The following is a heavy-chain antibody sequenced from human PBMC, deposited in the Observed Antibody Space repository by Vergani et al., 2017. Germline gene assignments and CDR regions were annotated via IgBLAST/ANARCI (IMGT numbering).Heavy chain of an antibody. J-gene: IGHJ6*02. Sequence: QVQLVQSGAEVKKPGASVKVSCKASGYTFTSYGISWVRQAPGQGLEWMGWISAYNGNTNYAQKLQGRVTMTPDTSTSTAYMELRSLRSDDTAVYYCARALYYYDSSGQRLYYYGMDVWGQGTTVTVSS. V-gene: IGHV1-18*04. D-gene: IGHD3-22*01. CDR3: ARALYYYDSSGQRLYYYGMDV. CDR1: GYTFTSYG. CDR2: ISAYNGNT.